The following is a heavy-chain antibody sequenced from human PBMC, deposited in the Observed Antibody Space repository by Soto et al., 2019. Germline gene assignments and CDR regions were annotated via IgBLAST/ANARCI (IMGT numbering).Heavy chain of an antibody. CDR1: GGTFSSYA. V-gene: IGHV1-69*13. Sequence: SVKVSCKASGGTFSSYAISWVRQAPGQGLEWMGGIIPIFGTANYAQKFQGRVTITADESTSTAYMELSSLRSEDTAVYYCARVYYYDSSGYPYWYFDLWGRGTLVTVSS. D-gene: IGHD3-22*01. CDR2: IIPIFGTA. J-gene: IGHJ2*01. CDR3: ARVYYYDSSGYPYWYFDL.